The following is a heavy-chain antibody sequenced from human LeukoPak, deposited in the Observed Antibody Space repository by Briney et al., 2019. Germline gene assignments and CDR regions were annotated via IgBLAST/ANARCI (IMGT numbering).Heavy chain of an antibody. CDR2: IHTRGST. CDR3: AGNSGWYVYNY. V-gene: IGHV4-4*09. D-gene: IGHD6-19*01. J-gene: IGHJ4*02. Sequence: PSETLSLTCTVSGGSISSYYWSWIRQPPGKGLEWIGYIHTRGSTNYNPSLKSRVTISVDTSKNQFSLKLSSVTAADTAVYYCAGNSGWYVYNYWGQGTLVTVSS. CDR1: GGSISSYY.